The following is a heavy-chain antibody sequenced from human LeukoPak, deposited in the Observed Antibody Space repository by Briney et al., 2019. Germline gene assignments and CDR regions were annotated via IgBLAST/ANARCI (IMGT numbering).Heavy chain of an antibody. CDR2: IISSSSTI. D-gene: IGHD1-26*01. Sequence: PGGSLRLSCAASGFTFSSDSMNWVRQAPGEGLEWVSFIISSSSTIYYADSVKGRFTISRDNVKNSLYLPMNSLRADDTAVSYCARDRGGSYSAIDYWGQGTLVTVSS. CDR3: ARDRGGSYSAIDY. CDR1: GFTFSSDS. J-gene: IGHJ4*02. V-gene: IGHV3-48*04.